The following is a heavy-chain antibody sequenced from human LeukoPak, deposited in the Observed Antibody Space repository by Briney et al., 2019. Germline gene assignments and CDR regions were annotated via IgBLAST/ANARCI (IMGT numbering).Heavy chain of an antibody. CDR2: ISYDGSNK. V-gene: IGHV3-30*03. Sequence: GGSLRLSCAASGFTFSSYGMHWVRQAPGKGLEWVAVISYDGSNKYYADSVKGRFTISRDNAKNSLYLQMNSLRAEDTAVYYCARRRWRYCSSTSCYRGALDVWGQGTTVTVSS. D-gene: IGHD2-2*01. J-gene: IGHJ6*02. CDR3: ARRRWRYCSSTSCYRGALDV. CDR1: GFTFSSYG.